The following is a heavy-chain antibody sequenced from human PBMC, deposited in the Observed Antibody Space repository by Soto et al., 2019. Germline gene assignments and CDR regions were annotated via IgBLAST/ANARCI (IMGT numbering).Heavy chain of an antibody. CDR3: AVFSSGSFASIDY. J-gene: IGHJ4*02. V-gene: IGHV3-21*01. Sequence: GGSLRLSCAASGFTFSGSAMHWVRQASGKGLEWVSSISSSSSYIYYADSVKGRFTISRDNAKNSLYLQMNSLRAEDTAVYYCAVFSSGSFASIDYWGQGTLVTVSS. CDR2: ISSSSSYI. D-gene: IGHD3-3*01. CDR1: GFTFSGSA.